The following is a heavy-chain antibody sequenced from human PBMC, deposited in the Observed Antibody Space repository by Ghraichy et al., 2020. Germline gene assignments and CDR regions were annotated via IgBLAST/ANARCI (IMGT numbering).Heavy chain of an antibody. J-gene: IGHJ4*02. CDR2: ISGSGNTI. V-gene: IGHV3-48*03. CDR3: ARAGSHSSGWSFDY. CDR1: GFTFGAYE. Sequence: GGSLRLSCVASGFTFGAYEMNWVRQAPGKGLDWVSYISGSGNTIYYADSVQGRFTISRDNAKKSLYLQMDSLRAEETAVYYCARAGSHSSGWSFDYWGQGTLVTVSS. D-gene: IGHD6-19*01.